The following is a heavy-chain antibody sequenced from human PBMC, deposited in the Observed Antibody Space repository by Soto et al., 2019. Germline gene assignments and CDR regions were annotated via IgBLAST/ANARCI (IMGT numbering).Heavy chain of an antibody. CDR3: AREGYTSSSIHSFLDS. V-gene: IGHV1-69*10. CDR2: IIPFLGTT. CDR1: GGTFSSHG. D-gene: IGHD6-6*01. J-gene: IGHJ4*02. Sequence: SVKVSCKASGGTFSSHGISWVRQAPGQGLEWMGRIIPFLGTTNYAQNFQDRLTVTADTSTNTAFMELSSLRSDDTAVYYCAREGYTSSSIHSFLDSWGQGTLVTVSS.